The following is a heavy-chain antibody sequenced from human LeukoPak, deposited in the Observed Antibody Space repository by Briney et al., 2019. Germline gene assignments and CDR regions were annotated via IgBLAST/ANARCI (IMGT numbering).Heavy chain of an antibody. Sequence: GGSLRLSCAASGFTFSSSAMSWVRQAPGRGLEWVSSISGSGSGGSTYYADSVKGRFTISRDNAKNSLHLQMNSLRAEDTAMYYCARDLDYWGQGTLVIVSS. CDR3: ARDLDY. CDR1: GFTFSSSA. J-gene: IGHJ4*02. V-gene: IGHV3-23*01. CDR2: ISGSGSGGST.